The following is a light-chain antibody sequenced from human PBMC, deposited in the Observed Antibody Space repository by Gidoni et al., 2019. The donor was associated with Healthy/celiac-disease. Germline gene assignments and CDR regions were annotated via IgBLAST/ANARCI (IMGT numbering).Light chain of an antibody. CDR1: SSDIGGYNY. V-gene: IGLV2-14*01. J-gene: IGLJ2*01. Sequence: QSALTQPDSVSGSPGQAITISCTGTSSDIGGYNYVSWYQQHPGRAPQLMVYEVTNRPSGLSNRFSGSKSGNTASLTISGLQAEDDADYYCSSYTTSSTVVFGGGTKPTVL. CDR2: EVT. CDR3: SSYTTSSTVV.